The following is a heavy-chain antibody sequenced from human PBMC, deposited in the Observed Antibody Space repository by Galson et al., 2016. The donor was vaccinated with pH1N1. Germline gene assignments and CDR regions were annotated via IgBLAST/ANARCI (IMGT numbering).Heavy chain of an antibody. Sequence: SVKVSCKASEYTFTDYYMHWVRQAPGQGLEWMGWINPKSAGTSYAQKFQGRVTLTSDTSISTSYMELPRLTPDDTAVYYCANGSERGVWGQGTTVTVSS. CDR1: EYTFTDYY. J-gene: IGHJ6*02. D-gene: IGHD1-26*01. CDR2: INPKSAGT. V-gene: IGHV1-2*02. CDR3: ANGSERGV.